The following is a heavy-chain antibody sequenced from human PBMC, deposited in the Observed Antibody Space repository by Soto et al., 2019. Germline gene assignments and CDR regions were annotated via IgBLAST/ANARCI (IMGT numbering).Heavy chain of an antibody. V-gene: IGHV3-23*01. J-gene: IGHJ6*02. D-gene: IGHD3-10*01. CDR1: GFTFSSYA. CDR2: ISRSGGST. Sequence: VGSLRLSCAVSGFTFSSYAMSWVRQAPGKGLEWVSAISRSGGSTYYADSVKGRFTISRDNSKNTLYLQMNSLRAEDTAVYYCAKGLDGSYGMDVWGQGTTVTVSS. CDR3: AKGLDGSYGMDV.